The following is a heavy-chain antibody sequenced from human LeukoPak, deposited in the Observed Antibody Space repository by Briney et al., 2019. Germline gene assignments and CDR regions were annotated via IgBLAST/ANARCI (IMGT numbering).Heavy chain of an antibody. J-gene: IGHJ4*02. Sequence: GGSLRLSCAASGFSVSSCWMHWVRQAPGKGLVRVSRINGDGSSTSYADSVRGRFTISRDNAKSTVYLQMNSLRAEDTAVYYCARAVSGHYGMFDYWGQGTLVTVSS. CDR3: ARAVSGHYGMFDY. V-gene: IGHV3-74*01. D-gene: IGHD3-10*01. CDR2: INGDGSST. CDR1: GFSVSSCW.